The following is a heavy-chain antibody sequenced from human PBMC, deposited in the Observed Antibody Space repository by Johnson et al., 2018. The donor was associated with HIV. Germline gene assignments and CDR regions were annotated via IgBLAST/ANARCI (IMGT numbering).Heavy chain of an antibody. CDR3: VRGSRYTHDNDDVYLLQAFDI. CDR2: ISYDGSDK. D-gene: IGHD3-16*01. CDR1: GFTFSSYG. J-gene: IGHJ3*02. Sequence: QVQLVESGGGVVQPGRSLRLSCAASGFTFSSYGMHWVRQAPAKGLEWVAFISYDGSDKYYADSVKGRLTISRDSSRNTLYLEMNSLRAEDTAVYYGVRGSRYTHDNDDVYLLQAFDIWGQGTVVTVSS. V-gene: IGHV3-30*03.